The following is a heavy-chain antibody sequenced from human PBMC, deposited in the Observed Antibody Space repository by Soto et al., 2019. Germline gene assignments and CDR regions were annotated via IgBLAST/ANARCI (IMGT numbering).Heavy chain of an antibody. V-gene: IGHV3-23*01. Sequence: GGSLRLSCAASGFSFTNFAMSWVRQAPGKGLEWVAGIGASGDITWYADSVKGRLSISRDNSKNTLYLQLNSLRFEDAAVYYCAKDDFTDRGDDYFDYWGPGTLVTVSS. CDR2: IGASGDIT. CDR1: GFSFTNFA. CDR3: AKDDFTDRGDDYFDY. J-gene: IGHJ4*02. D-gene: IGHD2-21*02.